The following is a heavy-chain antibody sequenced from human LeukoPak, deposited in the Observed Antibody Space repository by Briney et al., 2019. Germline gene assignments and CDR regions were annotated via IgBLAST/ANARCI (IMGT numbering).Heavy chain of an antibody. Sequence: PGGSLRLSCAASGFTFSSYAMHWVRQAPGKGLEWVAVISYDGRNKYYADSVKGRFTISGDNSKNTLYLQMNSLRAEDTAVYYCARMGAKYYDILTIRNNWFDPWGQGTLVTVSS. V-gene: IGHV3-30*04. CDR3: ARMGAKYYDILTIRNNWFDP. D-gene: IGHD3-9*01. CDR1: GFTFSSYA. J-gene: IGHJ5*02. CDR2: ISYDGRNK.